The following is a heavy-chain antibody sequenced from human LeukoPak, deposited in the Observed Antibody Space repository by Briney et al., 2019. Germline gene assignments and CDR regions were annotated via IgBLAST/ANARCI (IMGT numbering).Heavy chain of an antibody. Sequence: GGSLRLSCAASGFTFSSSAMTWVRQAPGKGLEWVSAISGSGGSTYYADSVKGRFTISRDNSKNTLYLQMSSLRAEDTAVYYCVKDEAPYYYDSSGYYFGDWGQGTLVTVSS. V-gene: IGHV3-23*01. J-gene: IGHJ4*02. CDR1: GFTFSSSA. D-gene: IGHD3-22*01. CDR3: VKDEAPYYYDSSGYYFGD. CDR2: ISGSGGST.